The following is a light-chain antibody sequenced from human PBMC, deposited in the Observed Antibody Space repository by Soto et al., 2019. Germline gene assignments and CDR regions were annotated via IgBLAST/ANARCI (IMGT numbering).Light chain of an antibody. V-gene: IGKV1-5*03. J-gene: IGKJ2*01. CDR3: QQYNSYPYT. Sequence: EIQMTQSPSTLSASVGDRVTITCRASQSISSWLAWYQQKPGKAPKLLIYKASSLESGVPSRFSGSGSGTEFTLTTSSLQPDDFATYYCQQYNSYPYTFGQGTKLEIK. CDR1: QSISSW. CDR2: KAS.